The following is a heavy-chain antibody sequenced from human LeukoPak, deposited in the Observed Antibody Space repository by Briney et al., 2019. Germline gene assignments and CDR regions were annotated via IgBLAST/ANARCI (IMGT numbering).Heavy chain of an antibody. V-gene: IGHV1-8*01. CDR3: VKGPPNWGFDY. D-gene: IGHD7-27*01. CDR1: GNTFISYG. J-gene: IGHJ4*02. CDR2: MSPNSGNT. Sequence: ASVKVSCKASGNTFISYGINWVRQATGPGLEWMGWMSPNSGNTGYAQKFQGRVTMTRNTSISTAYMELSSLRSEDTAVYYCVKGPPNWGFDYWGQGTLVTVSS.